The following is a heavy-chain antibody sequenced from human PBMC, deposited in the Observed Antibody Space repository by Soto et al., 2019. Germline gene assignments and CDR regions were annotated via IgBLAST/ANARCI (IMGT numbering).Heavy chain of an antibody. CDR1: GFTFSSFH. CDR3: ARGYCGGGGCYLRRDAFDV. D-gene: IGHD2-15*01. CDR2: INPGSTHI. J-gene: IGHJ3*01. V-gene: IGHV3-21*01. Sequence: EVQLVESGGGLVMPGGSLRLSCAASGFTFSSFHMNWVRQAPGKGLEWVSSINPGSTHIYYRDSGKGRFTISRDDSNNSVYLQMTGLRTEDTALYYCARGYCGGGGCYLRRDAFDVWGQGTMVTVSS.